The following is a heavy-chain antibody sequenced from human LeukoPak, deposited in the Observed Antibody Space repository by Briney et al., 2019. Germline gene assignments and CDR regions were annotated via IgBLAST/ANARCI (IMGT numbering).Heavy chain of an antibody. CDR3: ARELRRDDI. CDR2: MNPNSGNG. J-gene: IGHJ3*02. V-gene: IGHV1-8*03. D-gene: IGHD1-1*01. CDR1: GYAFTSYD. Sequence: ASVTVSCKASGYAFTSYDINWVRQAPGQGLEWMGYMNPNSGNGGYAQKFQGRVTITTDTSISTAYMELSGLTSEDTAVYYCARELRRDDIWGQGTLVTVSS.